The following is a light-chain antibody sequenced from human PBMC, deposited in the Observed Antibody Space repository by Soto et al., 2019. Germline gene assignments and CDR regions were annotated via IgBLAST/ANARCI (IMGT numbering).Light chain of an antibody. V-gene: IGLV2-14*01. CDR2: SVS. J-gene: IGLJ1*01. CDR3: ISYTVSRSYV. Sequence: QSALTQPASVSGSPGQSITISCSGTSSDIGTYDHVAWFQQFPGKTPKLMIYSVSNRPSGVSYRFSGSKSGNTASLTISGLQAEDEADYYCISYTVSRSYVFGTGTKVTLL. CDR1: SSDIGTYDH.